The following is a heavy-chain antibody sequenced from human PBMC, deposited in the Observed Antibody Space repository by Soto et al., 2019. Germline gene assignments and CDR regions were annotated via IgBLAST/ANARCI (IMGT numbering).Heavy chain of an antibody. V-gene: IGHV3-30*18. CDR3: ANGSFWGSSGYYYGVFGY. D-gene: IGHD3-22*01. J-gene: IGHJ4*02. CDR2: ISSDGSNN. Sequence: HPGVSLILSCAASGFTFSSYGMHWVRQAPGKGLEWVAVISSDGSNNYYADSVKGRFTISRDNSKNTLYLQMNSLRAEDTAVYYCANGSFWGSSGYYYGVFGYWGQGTLVTVSS. CDR1: GFTFSSYG.